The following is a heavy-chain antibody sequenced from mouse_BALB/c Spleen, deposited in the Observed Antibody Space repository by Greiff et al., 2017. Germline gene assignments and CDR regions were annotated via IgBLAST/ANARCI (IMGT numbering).Heavy chain of an antibody. CDR3: ARRGIYYGNSPYAMDY. CDR1: GFDFSRYW. CDR2: INPDSSTI. D-gene: IGHD2-1*01. J-gene: IGHJ4*01. Sequence: EVKLQESGGGLVQPGGSLKLSCAASGFDFSRYWMSWVRQAPGKGLEWIGEINPDSSTINYTPSLKDKFIISRDNAKNTLYLQMSKVRSEDTALYYCARRGIYYGNSPYAMDYWGQGTSVTVSS. V-gene: IGHV4-1*02.